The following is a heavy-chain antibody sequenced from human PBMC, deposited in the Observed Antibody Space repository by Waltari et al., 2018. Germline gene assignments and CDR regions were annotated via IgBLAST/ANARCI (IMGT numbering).Heavy chain of an antibody. D-gene: IGHD4-4*01. CDR1: GGSFSGYY. J-gene: IGHJ5*02. V-gene: IGHV4-34*01. CDR3: ARFGPVSNYEGVHWFDP. CDR2: INHSGST. Sequence: QVQLQQWGAGLLKPSETLSLTCAVYGGSFSGYYWSWIRQPPGKGLEWIGEINHSGSTNYNPSLKSRVTISVDTSKNQFSLKLSSVTAADTAVYYCARFGPVSNYEGVHWFDPWGQGTLVTVSS.